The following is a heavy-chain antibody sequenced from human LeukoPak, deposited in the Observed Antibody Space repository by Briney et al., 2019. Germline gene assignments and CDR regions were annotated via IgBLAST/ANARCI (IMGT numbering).Heavy chain of an antibody. CDR2: INPNSGDT. J-gene: IGHJ4*02. V-gene: IGHV1-2*02. CDR3: ATDRHTIAVAATLDY. CDR1: GYTFTGYY. Sequence: GASVKVSCKSSGYTFTGYYMHWVRQAAGQGLEWMGCINPNSGDTKYAQNSQGRVTMTRDTSIRTAYMELSRLRSDDTAVYYCATDRHTIAVAATLDYWGQGTLVIASS. D-gene: IGHD6-19*01.